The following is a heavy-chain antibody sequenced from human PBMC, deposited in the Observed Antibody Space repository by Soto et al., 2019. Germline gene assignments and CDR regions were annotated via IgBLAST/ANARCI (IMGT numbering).Heavy chain of an antibody. V-gene: IGHV3-30-3*01. Sequence: QVQLVESGGGVVQPGRSLRLSCAASGFTFSSYAMHWVRRAPGKGLEWMAVMSYDGSNKYYADSVKGRFTISRDNSKNTPYLQMNSLRPEDTDLYYCARDGGAYWGQGTQVIVSS. J-gene: IGHJ4*02. D-gene: IGHD3-16*01. CDR2: MSYDGSNK. CDR3: ARDGGAY. CDR1: GFTFSSYA.